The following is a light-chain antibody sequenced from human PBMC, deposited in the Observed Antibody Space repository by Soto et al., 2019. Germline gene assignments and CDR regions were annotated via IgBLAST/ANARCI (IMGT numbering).Light chain of an antibody. CDR3: QQYRT. V-gene: IGKV1-5*01. CDR2: DAS. Sequence: DIQMTQSPSTLSASVGDRVTITCRASQSISSWLAWYQQKPGKAPKLLIYDASSLESGVPSRFSGSGSGTEFTLTISSLQPDDVATYYCQQYRTFGQGTKVEIK. J-gene: IGKJ1*01. CDR1: QSISSW.